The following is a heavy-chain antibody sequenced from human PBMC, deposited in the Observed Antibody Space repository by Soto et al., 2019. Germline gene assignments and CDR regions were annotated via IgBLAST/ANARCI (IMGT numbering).Heavy chain of an antibody. D-gene: IGHD1-1*01. J-gene: IGHJ6*02. CDR1: GGSISSGDYY. CDR3: ARGGEERVGSRGYYYYGMDV. Sequence: SETLSLTCTVSGGSISSGDYYWSWIRQPPGKGLEWIGYIYYSGSTYYNPSLKSRVTISVDTSKNQFSLELSSVTAADTAVYYCARGGEERVGSRGYYYYGMDVWGQGTTVTVSS. V-gene: IGHV4-30-4*01. CDR2: IYYSGST.